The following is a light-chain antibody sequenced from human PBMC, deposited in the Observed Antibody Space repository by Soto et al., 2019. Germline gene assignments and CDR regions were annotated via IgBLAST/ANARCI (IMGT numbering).Light chain of an antibody. CDR2: DVS. Sequence: SFTISCTGTSSDVGGYNYFSWYQQHPGKAPKLMIYDVSKRPSGVPDRFSGSKSGNTASLTISGLRAEDEADYYCCSYAGSYVFGTGTKVTVL. CDR3: CSYAGSYV. V-gene: IGLV2-11*01. CDR1: SSDVGGYNY. J-gene: IGLJ1*01.